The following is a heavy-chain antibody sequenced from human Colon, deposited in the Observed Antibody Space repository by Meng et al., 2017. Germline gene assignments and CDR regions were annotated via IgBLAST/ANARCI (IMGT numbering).Heavy chain of an antibody. D-gene: IGHD3-22*01. Sequence: ASAKVSCKASGYTFTGYYIHWVRQAPGQGLEWLGMINPRDGNAHFAQKFQARVTMTRDTSTSTVYMGMSGVTSDDAAVYYCARARGVSSGSLEYWGQGTLVTVSS. V-gene: IGHV1-46*01. CDR2: INPRDGNA. J-gene: IGHJ4*02. CDR1: GYTFTGYY. CDR3: ARARGVSSGSLEY.